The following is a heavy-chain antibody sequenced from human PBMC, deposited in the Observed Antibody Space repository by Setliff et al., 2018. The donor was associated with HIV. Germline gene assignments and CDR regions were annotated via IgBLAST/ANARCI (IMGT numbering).Heavy chain of an antibody. Sequence: PGGSLRLSCTASQFAFKSYWMTWVRQAPGKGLEWVANIKQDGSEKNYVDSVKGRITISRDNAKNSVYLQMNSLRAEDTAVYYCARETIWSGHSYFDYWGQGTLVTVSS. J-gene: IGHJ4*02. V-gene: IGHV3-7*03. CDR2: IKQDGSEK. D-gene: IGHD3-3*01. CDR3: ARETIWSGHSYFDY. CDR1: QFAFKSYW.